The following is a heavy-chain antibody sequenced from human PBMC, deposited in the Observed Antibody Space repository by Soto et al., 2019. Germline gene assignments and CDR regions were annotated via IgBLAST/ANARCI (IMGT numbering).Heavy chain of an antibody. CDR2: INGDGRTT. Sequence: EVQLVESGGGVVPPGGSLRLSCAASGFTFSGYWMHWVRQAPGKGLMWVSRINGDGRTTNYADSVKGRFTISRENAKNTLYLRMNSLRAEDTAVYYCARAAYGEYWFDPWGQGTLVTVSS. CDR3: ARAAYGEYWFDP. J-gene: IGHJ5*02. CDR1: GFTFSGYW. V-gene: IGHV3-74*01. D-gene: IGHD4-17*01.